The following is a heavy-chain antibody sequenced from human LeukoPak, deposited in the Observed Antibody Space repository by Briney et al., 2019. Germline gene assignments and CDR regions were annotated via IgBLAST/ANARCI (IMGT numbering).Heavy chain of an antibody. J-gene: IGHJ4*02. CDR3: AKEASGSRTYFDY. V-gene: IGHV3-30*02. Sequence: GGSLRLSCAASGFTFSSHGMHWVRRAPGKGLEWVAFIRYDGSNKYYADSVKGRFTIFRDNSKNTLYLQMNSLRAEDTAVYYCAKEASGSRTYFDYWGQGTLVTVSS. CDR2: IRYDGSNK. D-gene: IGHD1-26*01. CDR1: GFTFSSHG.